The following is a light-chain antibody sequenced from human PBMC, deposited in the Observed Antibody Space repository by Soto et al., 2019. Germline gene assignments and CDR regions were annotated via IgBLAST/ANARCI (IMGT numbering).Light chain of an antibody. J-gene: IGKJ4*01. CDR1: QSVSSY. CDR3: QQRSNWPLLT. CDR2: DAS. V-gene: IGKV3-11*01. Sequence: EIVLTQSPATLSLSPGERATLSCRASQSVSSYLAWHQQKPGQAPRLLIYDASNRATGIPARFSGSGSGTDFTLTISSLEPEDFAVYYCQQRSNWPLLTFGGGTKVDI.